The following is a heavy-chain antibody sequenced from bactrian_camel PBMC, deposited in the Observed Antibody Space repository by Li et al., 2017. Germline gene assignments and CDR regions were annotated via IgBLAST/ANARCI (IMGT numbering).Heavy chain of an antibody. CDR2: IGDDGST. D-gene: IGHD1*01. V-gene: IGHV3S55*01. CDR1: GYTVGRWC. Sequence: HVQLVESGGDSVQAGGSLRLSCVASGYTVGRWCMGWFRQAPGGEREGVAAIGDDGSTVYVDSVKGRFTISVDGAGDTQYLQMNNLKPEDTASYYCASLNPGGDCGGWLKSPPNKYSQGTQVTVS. J-gene: IGHJ4*01.